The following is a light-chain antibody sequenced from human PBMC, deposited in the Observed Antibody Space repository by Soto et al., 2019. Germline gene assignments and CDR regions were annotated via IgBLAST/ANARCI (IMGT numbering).Light chain of an antibody. V-gene: IGKV1-6*01. Sequence: IHMTKSTSSLSASVGDRVTITCRASQGIRNDLGWYQQKPGKAPKLLIYGASSLQSGVPSRFSGSGSGTDFTLTISSLQPEDFATYYCLQDYNFPRTFGQGTKVDIK. CDR2: GAS. J-gene: IGKJ1*01. CDR3: LQDYNFPRT. CDR1: QGIRND.